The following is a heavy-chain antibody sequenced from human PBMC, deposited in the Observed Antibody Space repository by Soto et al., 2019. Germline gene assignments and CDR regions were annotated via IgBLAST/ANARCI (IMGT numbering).Heavy chain of an antibody. CDR1: GFTLSMYS. CDR2: IPQDGSDG. J-gene: IGHJ6*02. V-gene: IGHV3-7*03. D-gene: IGHD2-21*02. CDR3: ARDHLILPAHDFFYGSDV. Sequence: DVQLKESGGGLVQPGQSRRLSCEVSGFTLSMYSMTWVRQAPGKGLEWGAKIPQDGSDGHYLDSVKGRFTISRDNAKNSVYLQMNSLRADDTAVYYCARDHLILPAHDFFYGSDVWGQGAKVTVSS.